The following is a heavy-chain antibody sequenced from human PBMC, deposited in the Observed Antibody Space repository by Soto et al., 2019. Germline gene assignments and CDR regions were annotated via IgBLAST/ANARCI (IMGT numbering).Heavy chain of an antibody. CDR2: INHSGST. D-gene: IGHD3-10*01. CDR3: ARGRRWFGDHTYRFYYYYMDV. J-gene: IGHJ6*03. V-gene: IGHV4-34*01. Sequence: SETLSLTCAVYGGSFSGYYWSWIRQPPGKGLEWIGEINHSGSTNYNPSLKSRVTISVDTSKNQFSLKLSSVTAADTAVYYCARGRRWFGDHTYRFYYYYMDVWGKGTTVTVSS. CDR1: GGSFSGYY.